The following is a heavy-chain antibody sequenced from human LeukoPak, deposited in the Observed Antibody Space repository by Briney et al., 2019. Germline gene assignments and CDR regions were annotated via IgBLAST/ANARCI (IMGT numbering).Heavy chain of an antibody. Sequence: SETLSLTCTVSGGSISSYYWSWIRQPPGKGLEWIGYIYYSGSTNYNPSLKSRVTISVDTSKNQFSLRVSSVTAADTAVYYCAREDGRDGYNYVAFWGQGTLVTVSS. CDR2: IYYSGST. J-gene: IGHJ4*02. D-gene: IGHD5-24*01. CDR3: AREDGRDGYNYVAF. V-gene: IGHV4-59*01. CDR1: GGSISSYY.